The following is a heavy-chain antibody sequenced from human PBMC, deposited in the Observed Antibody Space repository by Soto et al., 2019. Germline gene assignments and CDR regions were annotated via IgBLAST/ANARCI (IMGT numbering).Heavy chain of an antibody. Sequence: QVQLVQSGAEVKKPGSSVKVSCKASGGTFSSYTISWVRQAPGQGLEWMGRIIPILGIANYAQKFQGRVTITADKSTSTAYMELSSLRSEDTAVYYCATEAMVRGVIITGIDYWGQGTLVTVSS. CDR2: IIPILGIA. V-gene: IGHV1-69*02. D-gene: IGHD3-10*01. CDR1: GGTFSSYT. J-gene: IGHJ4*02. CDR3: ATEAMVRGVIITGIDY.